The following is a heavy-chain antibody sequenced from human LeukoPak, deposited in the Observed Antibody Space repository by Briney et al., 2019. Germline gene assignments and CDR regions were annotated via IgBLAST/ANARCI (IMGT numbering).Heavy chain of an antibody. J-gene: IGHJ6*03. CDR3: ARDSPTTIFGVVMGYYYYYMDV. V-gene: IGHV4-4*07. CDR1: GGSISSYY. D-gene: IGHD3-3*01. Sequence: SETLSLTCTVSGGSISSYYWSWIRQPAGKGLEWIGRIYTSGSTNYNPSLKSRVTISVDTSKNQFSLKLSSVTAADTAVYYCARDSPTTIFGVVMGYYYYYMDVWGKGTTVTVSS. CDR2: IYTSGST.